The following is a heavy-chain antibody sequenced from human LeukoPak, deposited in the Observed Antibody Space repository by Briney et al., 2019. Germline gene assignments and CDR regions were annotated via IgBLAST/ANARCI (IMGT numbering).Heavy chain of an antibody. V-gene: IGHV4-34*01. CDR1: GGSFSGYY. D-gene: IGHD3-16*02. CDR3: ARVPLFYDYVWGSYRYNWFDP. J-gene: IGHJ5*02. Sequence: SETLSLTCAVYGGSFSGYYWSWLRQPPGKGLEWIGEINHSGSTNYNPSLKSRVTISVDTSKNQFSLKLSSVTAADTAVYYCARVPLFYDYVWGSYRYNWFDPWGQGTLVTVSS. CDR2: INHSGST.